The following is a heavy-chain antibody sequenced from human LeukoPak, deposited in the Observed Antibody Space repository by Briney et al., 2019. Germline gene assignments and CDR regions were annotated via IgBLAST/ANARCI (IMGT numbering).Heavy chain of an antibody. CDR1: GGSISSSSYY. V-gene: IGHV4-39*01. CDR3: ARHFHHYSNPPDY. D-gene: IGHD4-11*01. J-gene: IGHJ4*02. Sequence: PSETLSLTCTVSGGSISSSSYYWGWIRQPPGKGLEWIGSIYYSGSTYYNPSLKSRVTISVDTSKNQFSLKLSSVTAADTDVYYCARHFHHYSNPPDYWGQGTLVTVSS. CDR2: IYYSGST.